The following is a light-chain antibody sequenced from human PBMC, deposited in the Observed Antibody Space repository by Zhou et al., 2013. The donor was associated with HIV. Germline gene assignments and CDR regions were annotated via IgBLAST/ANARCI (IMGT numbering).Light chain of an antibody. CDR1: QSVSNN. J-gene: IGKJ4*01. CDR2: AAF. CDR3: QQYNNWPPLT. V-gene: IGKV3-15*01. Sequence: IVMTQSPATLSVSPGESATLSCRASQSVSNNLAWYQQKPGQPPRLLIYAAFTRATGVPARFSGSGSGTEFTLTISSMQSEDFAVYYCQQYNNWPPLTFGGGTKGGD.